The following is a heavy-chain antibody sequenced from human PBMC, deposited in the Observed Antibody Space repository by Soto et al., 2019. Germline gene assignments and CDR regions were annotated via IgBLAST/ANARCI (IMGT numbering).Heavy chain of an antibody. CDR2: IYTSGST. D-gene: IGHD3-16*01. J-gene: IGHJ5*02. V-gene: IGHV4-4*07. CDR3: ASDRATYYDYVWGSHGSNWFDH. Sequence: SSETLSLTCTFSGGSISSYYCSWIRQPAGKGLEWIERIYTSGSTNYNPSLKSRVTMSVDTSKNQFSLKLTSVSAVATAVYYCASDRATYYDYVWGSHGSNWFDHWGQGTLVTVSS. CDR1: GGSISSYY.